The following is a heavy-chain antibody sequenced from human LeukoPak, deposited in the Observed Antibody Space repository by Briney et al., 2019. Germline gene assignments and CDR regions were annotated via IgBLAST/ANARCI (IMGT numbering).Heavy chain of an antibody. Sequence: TGGSLRLSCALSGFTVTSNSMSGVREAPGKGREWGSVVHPGGSTYHADSVKGRFPISRDTCKNTVYLQMNSRRAEDTAVYYCAIGGVIWRMDVWGQGTTVTVS. CDR2: VHPGGST. J-gene: IGHJ6*02. D-gene: IGHD2/OR15-2a*01. V-gene: IGHV3-66*01. CDR1: GFTVTSNS. CDR3: AIGGVIWRMDV.